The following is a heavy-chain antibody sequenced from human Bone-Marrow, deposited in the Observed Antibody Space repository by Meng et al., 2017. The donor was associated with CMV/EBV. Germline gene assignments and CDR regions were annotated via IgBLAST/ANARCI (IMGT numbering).Heavy chain of an antibody. CDR1: GFTFSSYA. J-gene: IGHJ6*02. Sequence: GGSLRLSCAASGFTFSSYAMHWVRQAPGKGLEWVAVISYEGSNKYYADSVKGRFTISRDNSKTPLYLQMNSLRAEDTAVYYWARESGSHTRGDYYYGMDVWGQGTTVTVSS. V-gene: IGHV3-30-3*01. CDR2: ISYEGSNK. CDR3: ARESGSHTRGDYYYGMDV. D-gene: IGHD1-26*01.